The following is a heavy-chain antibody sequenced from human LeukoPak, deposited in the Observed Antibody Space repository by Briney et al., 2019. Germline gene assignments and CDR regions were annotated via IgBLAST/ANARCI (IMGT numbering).Heavy chain of an antibody. V-gene: IGHV4-4*02. CDR2: IYHSGST. D-gene: IGHD6-19*01. Sequence: SETLSLTCAVSGGSISSSNWWSWVRQPPGKGLEWIREIYHSGSTNYNPSLKSRVTISVDKSKNQFSLKLSSVTAADTAVYYCARGGSGWFQDYFDYWGQGTLVTVSS. CDR3: ARGGSGWFQDYFDY. J-gene: IGHJ4*02. CDR1: GGSISSSNW.